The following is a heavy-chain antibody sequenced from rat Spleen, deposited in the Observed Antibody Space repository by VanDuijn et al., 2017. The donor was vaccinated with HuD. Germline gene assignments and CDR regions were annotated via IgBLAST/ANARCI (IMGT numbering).Heavy chain of an antibody. V-gene: IGHV5-29*01. D-gene: IGHD1-9*01. CDR2: IIYDGSNT. J-gene: IGHJ2*01. Sequence: EVQLVESGGGLVQPGRSLKLSCVASGFTFSSYWMYWIRQAPKKGLEWVAAIIYDGSNTYYRDSVKGRFTISRDNAKSTLYLQMDSLRSEDTATYYCARPTYYGYNYFDYWGQGVMVTVSS. CDR3: ARPTYYGYNYFDY. CDR1: GFTFSSYW.